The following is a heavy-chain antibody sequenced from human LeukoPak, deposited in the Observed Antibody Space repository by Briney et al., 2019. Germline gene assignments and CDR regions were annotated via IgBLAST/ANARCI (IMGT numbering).Heavy chain of an antibody. CDR3: ARWGIAAAGTLGYMDV. V-gene: IGHV4-61*02. Sequence: SETLSLTCTVSGGSLSSGSYYWSWIRQPAGKGLEWIGRIYTSGSTNYNPSLKSRVTISVDTSKNQFSLKLSSVTAADTAVYYCARWGIAAAGTLGYMDVWGKGTTVTVSS. CDR1: GGSLSSGSYY. D-gene: IGHD6-13*01. CDR2: IYTSGST. J-gene: IGHJ6*03.